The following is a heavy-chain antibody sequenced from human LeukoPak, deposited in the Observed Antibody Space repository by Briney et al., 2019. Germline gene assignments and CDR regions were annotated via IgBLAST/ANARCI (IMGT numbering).Heavy chain of an antibody. J-gene: IGHJ4*02. V-gene: IGHV3-49*04. CDR3: SNSYCGGDCYSGGYFDY. Sequence: GGSLRLSCKGSGFTFGDYGMSWVRQAPGKGLEWVGFIRSKAYGGTTEYAASVKGRFTISRDDSKSIAYLQMNSLKTEDTSVHYCSNSYCGGDCYSGGYFDYWGQGTLVTVSS. CDR1: GFTFGDYG. D-gene: IGHD2-21*02. CDR2: IRSKAYGGTT.